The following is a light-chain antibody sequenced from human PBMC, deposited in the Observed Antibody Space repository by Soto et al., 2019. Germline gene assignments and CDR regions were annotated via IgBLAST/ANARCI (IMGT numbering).Light chain of an antibody. V-gene: IGLV2-11*01. CDR2: DVS. J-gene: IGLJ3*02. Sequence: QSALTQPSSVSGSPGQSVTISCTGSSDIGNYNYVSWYQQYPGKAPKLMIYDVSKRPSGVPDRFSGSKSGNTASLTISGLQAEDEADYYCCSYAGSSWVFGGGTKVTFL. CDR1: SSDIGNYNY. CDR3: CSYAGSSWV.